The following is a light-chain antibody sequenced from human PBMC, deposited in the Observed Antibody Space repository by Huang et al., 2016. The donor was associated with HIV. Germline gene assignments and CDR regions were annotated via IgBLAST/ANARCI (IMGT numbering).Light chain of an antibody. V-gene: IGKV1-39*01. Sequence: DIQMTQSPSSLSASVGDRVTITCRASQSISSYLNWYQQKPGKAPNLLIYAASSLQSGVPSRCSGSGSGTDFTLTISSLQPEDFATYYCQQSYSTPLTFGGGTKVEIK. CDR1: QSISSY. CDR3: QQSYSTPLT. CDR2: AAS. J-gene: IGKJ4*01.